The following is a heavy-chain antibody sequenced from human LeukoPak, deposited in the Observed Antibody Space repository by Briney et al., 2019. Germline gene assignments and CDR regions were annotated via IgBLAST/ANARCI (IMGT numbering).Heavy chain of an antibody. CDR1: GDSLSSHY. CDR2: ISYIGST. J-gene: IGHJ3*02. Sequence: PPETLCLTSVVSGDSLSSHYWTCIRQSPGKGLEWSVYISYIGSTNYNPSIKSRVTISIDTSKNHFSLKLRSVTAADTRVYYCARELVTVTKGFDIWGQGTMVSVS. CDR3: ARELVTVTKGFDI. D-gene: IGHD4-17*01. V-gene: IGHV4-59*11.